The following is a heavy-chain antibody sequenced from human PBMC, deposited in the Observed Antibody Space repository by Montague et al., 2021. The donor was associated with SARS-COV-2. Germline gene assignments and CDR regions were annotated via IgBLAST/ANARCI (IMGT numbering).Heavy chain of an antibody. V-gene: IGHV4-59*01. J-gene: IGHJ5*02. Sequence: SETLSLTCTVSGGSIGPYYWSWIRQPPGEGLEWIGYIHHSGSTXSXPSXXXRVTISVDTSKNQFSLNLRSVTGADTAVYYCARDTQHFDSTNYEDWFGPWGQGTLVTVSS. CDR2: IHHSGST. CDR3: ARDTQHFDSTNYEDWFGP. CDR1: GGSIGPYY. D-gene: IGHD3-16*01.